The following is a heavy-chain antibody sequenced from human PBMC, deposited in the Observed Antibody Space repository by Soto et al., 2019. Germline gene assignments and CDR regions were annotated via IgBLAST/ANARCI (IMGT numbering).Heavy chain of an antibody. CDR1: GGSISSDGNY. V-gene: IGHV4-31*03. D-gene: IGHD3-10*01. Sequence: QVQLQESGPGLVKSSQTLSLTCTVSGGSISSDGNYWSWIRQHPGKGLEWIGYIYYSGSTNYNPSLNNRVTISVDTSKNQFSLKLNSVTAADTAVYYCARARMARGIIYYYGMDVWGQGTTVTVSS. CDR3: ARARMARGIIYYYGMDV. J-gene: IGHJ6*02. CDR2: IYYSGST.